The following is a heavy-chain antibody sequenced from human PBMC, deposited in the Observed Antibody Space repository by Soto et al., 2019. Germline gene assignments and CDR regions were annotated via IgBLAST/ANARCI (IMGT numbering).Heavy chain of an antibody. CDR2: INHSGST. D-gene: IGHD6-13*01. J-gene: IGHJ5*02. V-gene: IGHV4-34*01. CDR1: GGSFSGYY. CDR3: GRRQFSSSCSLRRWFGP. Sequence: SETLSLTCAVYGGSFSGYYWSWIRQPPGKGLEWIGEINHSGSTNYNPCLKSRVTISVDTSKNQFSLKLSSVSAADTAVYYCGRRQFSSSCSLRRWFGPWRQVNMGT.